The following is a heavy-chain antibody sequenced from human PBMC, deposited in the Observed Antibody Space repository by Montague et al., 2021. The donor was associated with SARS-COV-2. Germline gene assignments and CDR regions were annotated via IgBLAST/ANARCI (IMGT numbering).Heavy chain of an antibody. V-gene: IGHV4-61*02. CDR2: IYTSGST. D-gene: IGHD3-3*01. CDR1: GGSIRSGIYY. CDR3: ARGTTVSSSGYYTGWFDP. Sequence: TLSLTCTVSGGSIRSGIYYWSWIRQPAGKGLEWIGRIYTSGSTNYNPSLNSRVTISADTSKNQFSLKLSSVTAADTAVYYCARGTTVSSSGYYTGWFDPWGQGTLVTVSS. J-gene: IGHJ5*02.